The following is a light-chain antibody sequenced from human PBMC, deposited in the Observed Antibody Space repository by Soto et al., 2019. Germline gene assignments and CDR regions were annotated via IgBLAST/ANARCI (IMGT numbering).Light chain of an antibody. CDR2: AAS. V-gene: IGKV1-39*01. J-gene: IGKJ2*01. Sequence: DIQMTQSPSSLSASVGDRVTITCRASQSISSYLNWYQQKPGKAPKLLIYAASSLQSGVPSRFSGSGSGTDFTLTISSPQPEDYATYYCQQTYSTPHTFGQGTNLEIK. CDR3: QQTYSTPHT. CDR1: QSISSY.